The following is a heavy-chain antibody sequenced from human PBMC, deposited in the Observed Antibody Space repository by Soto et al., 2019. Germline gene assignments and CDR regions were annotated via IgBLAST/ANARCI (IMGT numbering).Heavy chain of an antibody. D-gene: IGHD3-3*01. V-gene: IGHV3-9*01. CDR1: GFTFDDYA. CDR3: AKDAGNYDFWSGPVDAFDI. CDR2: ISWNSGSI. Sequence: GGSQRHSCAASGFTFDDYAMHWVRQAPGQDLEWVSGISWNSGSIGYADSVKGRFTISRDNAKNSLYLQMNSLSAEDTALYYCAKDAGNYDFWSGPVDAFDIWGQGTMVLVSS. J-gene: IGHJ3*02.